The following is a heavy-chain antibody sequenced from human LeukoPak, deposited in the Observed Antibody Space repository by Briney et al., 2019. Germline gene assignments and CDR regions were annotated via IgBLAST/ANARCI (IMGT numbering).Heavy chain of an antibody. CDR3: AREVPKSGFDY. V-gene: IGHV1-2*02. CDR1: GFILTGYY. Sequence: ASVKVSCKTSGFILTGYYIHWVRQAPGQGLEWMGWINPNTGATYYTDHFQGRVSMTRDTSISTAYMELSSLRSEDTAVYYCAREVPKSGFDYWGQGTLVTVSS. J-gene: IGHJ4*02. D-gene: IGHD1-1*01. CDR2: INPNTGAT.